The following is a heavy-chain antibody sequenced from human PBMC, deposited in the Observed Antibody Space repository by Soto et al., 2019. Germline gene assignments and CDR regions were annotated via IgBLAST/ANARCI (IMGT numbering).Heavy chain of an antibody. J-gene: IGHJ4*02. CDR3: ATRGSYYQIDY. D-gene: IGHD1-26*01. CDR2: ISGSGATT. V-gene: IGHV3-23*01. Sequence: VQLLESGGGLVQPGGSLRLSCAASGFTFSSYAMSWVRQAPGRGLEWVSEISGSGATTYYADSVKGRFTISRDNSKNTLYLQMNSLRAEDTAVYYCATRGSYYQIDYWGQGTLVTVSS. CDR1: GFTFSSYA.